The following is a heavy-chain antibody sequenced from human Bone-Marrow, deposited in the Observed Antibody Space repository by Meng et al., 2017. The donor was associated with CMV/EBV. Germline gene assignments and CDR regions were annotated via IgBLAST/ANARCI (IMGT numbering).Heavy chain of an antibody. CDR2: INGDGSIR. V-gene: IGHV3-74*03. CDR1: GFSFRNNW. Sequence: GESLKISCVPSGFSFRNNWMHWVRQAPGKGLVWVSRINGDGSIREYADSVKGRLTISRDNAKDTLYLQMNSLRVEDTAVYYCVREMWSNGVWGRGTMVTFSS. D-gene: IGHD3-3*01. J-gene: IGHJ3*01. CDR3: VREMWSNGV.